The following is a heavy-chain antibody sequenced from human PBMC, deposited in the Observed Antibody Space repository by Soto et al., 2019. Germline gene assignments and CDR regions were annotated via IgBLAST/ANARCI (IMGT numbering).Heavy chain of an antibody. V-gene: IGHV1-69*13. CDR1: GGTFSTYG. CDR2: IIPKFGTT. J-gene: IGHJ4*02. Sequence: QVQLVQSGAEVKKPGSSVKVSCKASGGTFSTYGINWVRLAPGQGLEWMGWIIPKFGTTKNAQKFQGRVTLTADESTNTAYMELKDLRSGDTAVYFCAREVDPYYGGNSLSLDYWGQGTLVTVSS. CDR3: AREVDPYYGGNSLSLDY. D-gene: IGHD4-17*01.